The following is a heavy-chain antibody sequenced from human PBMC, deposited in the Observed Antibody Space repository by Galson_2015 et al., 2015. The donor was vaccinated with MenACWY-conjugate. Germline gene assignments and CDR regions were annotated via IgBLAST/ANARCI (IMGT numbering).Heavy chain of an antibody. D-gene: IGHD3-9*01. CDR3: ARGADILTGSYYYYGMDV. V-gene: IGHV3-21*01. Sequence: SLRLCCGASGFTVSSNYMTWVRQASGKGLEWVSYISRSSSYKYYADSVKGRFTISRDNAKNSLYLQMNSLRAEDTAVYYCARGADILTGSYYYYGMDVWVQGTTVTVSS. CDR1: GFTVSSNY. J-gene: IGHJ6*02. CDR2: ISRSSSYK.